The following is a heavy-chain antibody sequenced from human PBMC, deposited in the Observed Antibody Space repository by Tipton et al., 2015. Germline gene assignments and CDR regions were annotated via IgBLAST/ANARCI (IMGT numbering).Heavy chain of an antibody. CDR1: GDSISSSNW. Sequence: TLSLTCSVSGDSISSSNWWSWVRQPPGKGLEWIGEIHHGGSTNYNPSLKSRVTMSVDTSKNQVSLRLTSVTAADTAVYYCARGGVGSSWVDYWGQGTLVTVSS. CDR2: IHHGGST. V-gene: IGHV4-4*02. CDR3: ARGGVGSSWVDY. D-gene: IGHD6-13*01. J-gene: IGHJ4*02.